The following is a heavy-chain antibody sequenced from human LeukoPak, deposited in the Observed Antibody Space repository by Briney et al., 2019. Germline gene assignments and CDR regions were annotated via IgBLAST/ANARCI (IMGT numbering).Heavy chain of an antibody. CDR1: GGSLSSGDYY. J-gene: IGHJ6*04. V-gene: IGHV4-30-4*01. CDR2: IYYSGST. D-gene: IGHD1-14*01. Sequence: SQTLSLTCTVSGGSLSSGDYYWSWIRQPSGKGLEWIGYIYYSGSTYYNPSLKSRVTISVDTSKNQFSLKLSSVTAADTAVYYCARDLTSGLDVWGKGTTVTVSS. CDR3: ARDLTSGLDV.